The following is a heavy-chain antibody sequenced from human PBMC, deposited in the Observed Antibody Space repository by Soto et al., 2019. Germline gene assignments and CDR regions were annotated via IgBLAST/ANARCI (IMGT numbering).Heavy chain of an antibody. J-gene: IGHJ6*03. CDR2: IYYSGST. Sequence: SETLSLTCTVSGGSTSSSSYYWGWIRQPPGKGLEWIGSIYYSGSTYYNPSLKSRVTISVDTSKNQFSLKLSSVTAADSSVYYCARHFEAYYYYYMDVWGKGTTVTVSS. CDR1: GGSTSSSSYY. D-gene: IGHD3-9*01. V-gene: IGHV4-39*01. CDR3: ARHFEAYYYYYMDV.